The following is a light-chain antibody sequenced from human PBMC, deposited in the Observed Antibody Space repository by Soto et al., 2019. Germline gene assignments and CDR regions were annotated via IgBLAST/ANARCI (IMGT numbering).Light chain of an antibody. CDR2: AAS. CDR1: PGISSY. V-gene: IGKV1-9*01. Sequence: IQLTQSPSSLSASVGDRVTITCRASPGISSYLAWYQQKPGKAPKLLIYAASTLQSGVPSRFSVSGSGTDFNLTISSLQPEDFATYYCQQLNSYPRTFGGGTKVEIK. CDR3: QQLNSYPRT. J-gene: IGKJ4*01.